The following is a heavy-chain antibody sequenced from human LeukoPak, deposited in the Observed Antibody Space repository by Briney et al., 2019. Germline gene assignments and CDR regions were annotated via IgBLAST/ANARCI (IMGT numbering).Heavy chain of an antibody. V-gene: IGHV3-21*01. Sequence: GGSLRLSCAASGITISTYSMNWVRQAPGKGLEWVSSISSSSGYIYYEDSVQGRFTISRDNAKNSLYLQMNSLRAEDTAVYYCARVVVPAAPTDYWGQGTLVTVSS. CDR2: ISSSSGYI. D-gene: IGHD2-2*01. J-gene: IGHJ4*02. CDR3: ARVVVPAAPTDY. CDR1: GITISTYS.